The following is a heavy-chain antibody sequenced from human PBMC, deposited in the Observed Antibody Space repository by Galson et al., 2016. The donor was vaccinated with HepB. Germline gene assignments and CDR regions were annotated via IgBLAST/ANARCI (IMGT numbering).Heavy chain of an antibody. CDR1: GGSLNNYY. J-gene: IGHJ4*02. V-gene: IGHV4-34*01. CDR3: ARGWRLRRGYDC. D-gene: IGHD3-3*01. CDR2: INHRGST. Sequence: SETLSLTCAVYGGSLNNYYWSWIRQPPGKGLEWIGEINHRGSTNYNPSLKSRVTISIDTSKNQFSLKLNSVTAADTAVYYCARGWRLRRGYDCWGQGTLVTVSS.